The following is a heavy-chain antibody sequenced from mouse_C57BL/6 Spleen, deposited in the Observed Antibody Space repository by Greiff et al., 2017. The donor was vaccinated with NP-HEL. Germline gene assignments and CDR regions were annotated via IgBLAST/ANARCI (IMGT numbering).Heavy chain of an antibody. CDR3: ASGNWDEGEDYYAMDY. D-gene: IGHD4-1*01. V-gene: IGHV5-17*01. CDR2: ISSGSSTI. CDR1: GFTFSDYG. Sequence: EVKLVESGGGLVKPGGSLKLSCAASGFTFSDYGMHWVRQAPEKGLEWVAYISSGSSTIYYADTVKGRFTISRDNAKNTLFLQMTSLRSEDTAMYYCASGNWDEGEDYYAMDYWGQGTSVTVSS. J-gene: IGHJ4*01.